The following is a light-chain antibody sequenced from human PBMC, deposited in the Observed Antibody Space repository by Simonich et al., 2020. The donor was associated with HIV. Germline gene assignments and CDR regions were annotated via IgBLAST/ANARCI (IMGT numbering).Light chain of an antibody. CDR2: GAS. V-gene: IGKV3-15*01. J-gene: IGKJ5*01. CDR3: QKYNSAPFT. Sequence: EIVMTQSPATLSVSPGERAPLSCRASQSVSSDLAWYQQKPGQAPRLLIYGASTRATGVPARFSGSGSGTEFTLTISSLQPEDVATYYCQKYNSAPFTFGQGTRLEIK. CDR1: QSVSSD.